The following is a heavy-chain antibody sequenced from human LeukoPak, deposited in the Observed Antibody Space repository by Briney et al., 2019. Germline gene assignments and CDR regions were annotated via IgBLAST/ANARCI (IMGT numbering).Heavy chain of an antibody. J-gene: IGHJ5*02. CDR3: GRERIVGATKGPIYNWFDP. D-gene: IGHD1-26*01. Sequence: PGGSLRLSCAASGFTFSSYGMHWVRQAPGKGLEWVAFIRYDGSNKYYAASVKGRFTISRDNSKNTLYLQMNSLRAEDTAVYYCGRERIVGATKGPIYNWFDPWGQGTLVTVSS. V-gene: IGHV3-30*02. CDR1: GFTFSSYG. CDR2: IRYDGSNK.